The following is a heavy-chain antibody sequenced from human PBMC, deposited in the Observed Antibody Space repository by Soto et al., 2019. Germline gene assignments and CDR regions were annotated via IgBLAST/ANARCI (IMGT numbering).Heavy chain of an antibody. CDR1: GFTFSSYA. CDR2: ISGSGGST. V-gene: IGHV3-23*01. CDR3: AKDLFGGVVYDILTGYYTAGMDV. J-gene: IGHJ6*02. D-gene: IGHD3-9*01. Sequence: PGGSLRLSCAASGFTFSSYAMSWVRQAPGKGLEWVSAISGSGGSTYYADSVKGRFTISRDNSKNTLYLQMNSLRAEDTAVYYCAKDLFGGVVYDILTGYYTAGMDVRGQGTTVTVSS.